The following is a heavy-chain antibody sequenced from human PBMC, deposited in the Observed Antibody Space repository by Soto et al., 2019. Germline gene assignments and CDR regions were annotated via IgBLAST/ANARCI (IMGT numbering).Heavy chain of an antibody. CDR2: INADGTTT. D-gene: IGHD3-3*02. CDR3: ATVATHSYNWVAP. V-gene: IGHV3-74*01. CDR1: GFTFSTYW. J-gene: IGHJ5*02. Sequence: EVHLVESGGGLVQPGGSLRLSCAASGFTFSTYWMHWVRQAPGKGLVWVSRINADGTTTTYADSVKGRFTTSSHNAKNTLSLQISIPRAEDTAVYFCATVATHSYNWVAPWGQGTLVTISS.